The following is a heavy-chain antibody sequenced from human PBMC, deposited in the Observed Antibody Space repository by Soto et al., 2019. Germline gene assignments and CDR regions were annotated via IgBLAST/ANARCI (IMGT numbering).Heavy chain of an antibody. J-gene: IGHJ6*02. Sequence: SPSLSLTCAISGDSVSGNSAAWNWIRQSPSRGLEWLGRTYYRSKWYNDDAVSVKSRVTINPDTSKNQFSLQLNSVTPEDTAVYYCARGRIYCSSTSCYRRSYYYYGMDVWGQGTTVTVSS. V-gene: IGHV6-1*01. CDR3: ARGRIYCSSTSCYRRSYYYYGMDV. CDR1: GDSVSGNSAA. CDR2: TYYRSKWYN. D-gene: IGHD2-2*01.